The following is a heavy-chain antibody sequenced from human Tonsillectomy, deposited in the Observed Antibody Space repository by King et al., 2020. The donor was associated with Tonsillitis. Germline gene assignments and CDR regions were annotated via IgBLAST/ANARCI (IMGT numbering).Heavy chain of an antibody. V-gene: IGHV4-59*01. CDR2: IYYSGST. Sequence: QLQESGPGMVKPSETLSLTSTVSGGSISSYYWSWLRQPPGKGLEWVGYIYYSGSTNYKPYLKSRVTITVDTSKNQFSLKLSSVTAADTAVYYCARGVPGAYSSDWYRDYYFDYWGQGTLVTVSS. D-gene: IGHD6-19*01. CDR1: GGSISSYY. J-gene: IGHJ4*02. CDR3: ARGVPGAYSSDWYRDYYFDY.